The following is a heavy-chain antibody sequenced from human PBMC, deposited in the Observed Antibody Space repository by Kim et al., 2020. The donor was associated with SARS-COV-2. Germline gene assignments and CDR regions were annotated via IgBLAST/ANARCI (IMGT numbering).Heavy chain of an antibody. J-gene: IGHJ3*02. Sequence: FTISRDNSKNTLYLQMNSLRAEDTAVYYCAREGKRRITMVRGEKRDAFDIWGQGTMVTVSS. V-gene: IGHV3-30*01. D-gene: IGHD3-10*01. CDR3: AREGKRRITMVRGEKRDAFDI.